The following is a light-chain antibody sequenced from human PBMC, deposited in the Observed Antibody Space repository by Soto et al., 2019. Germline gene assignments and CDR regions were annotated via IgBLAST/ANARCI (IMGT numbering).Light chain of an antibody. J-gene: IGKJ3*01. CDR2: DAS. CDR3: QRFNSYPRT. V-gene: IGKV1-13*02. CDR1: QGISSA. Sequence: AIQLTQSPSSLSASVGDRVTITCRASQGISSALAWYQQKPGQAPKLLIYDASSLESGVPSRFSGSGSGTDFSLTISSLQPEDCATYYFQRFNSYPRTFGPGTKVDIK.